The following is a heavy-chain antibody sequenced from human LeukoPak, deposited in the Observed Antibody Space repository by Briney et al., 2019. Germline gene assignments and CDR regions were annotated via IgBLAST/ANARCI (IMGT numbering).Heavy chain of an antibody. Sequence: ASVKVSCKASGYTFTSYGISWVRQAPGQGLEWMGWISAYNGNTNYAQKFQGRVTMTTDTSTSTAYMELRSLRSDDTAVYYCARGDIVATIRYYYYGMDVWGQGTTVTVSS. CDR1: GYTFTSYG. D-gene: IGHD5-12*01. J-gene: IGHJ6*02. V-gene: IGHV1-18*01. CDR3: ARGDIVATIRYYYYGMDV. CDR2: ISAYNGNT.